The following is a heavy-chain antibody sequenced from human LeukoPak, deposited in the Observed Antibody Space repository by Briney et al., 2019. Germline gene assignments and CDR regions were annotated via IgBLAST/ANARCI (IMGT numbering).Heavy chain of an antibody. V-gene: IGHV3-30*18. CDR3: AKDGVGAYASSGFVDY. CDR2: ISYDGSNK. Sequence: GRSLTLSCSASGFTFSSYGTHWVRQAPGKELEWVAVISYDGSNKYYADSVKVRFTISRDNSKNTLYLQMNSLRAEDTAAYYCAKDGVGAYASSGFVDYWGQGPLVPVSS. CDR1: GFTFSSYG. D-gene: IGHD3-22*01. J-gene: IGHJ4*02.